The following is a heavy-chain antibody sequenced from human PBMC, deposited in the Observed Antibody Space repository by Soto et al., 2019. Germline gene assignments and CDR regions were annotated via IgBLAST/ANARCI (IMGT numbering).Heavy chain of an antibody. CDR2: ISASSDAA. D-gene: IGHD1-26*01. J-gene: IGHJ6*02. CDR3: AKYSGSYPVYNGLSL. Sequence: EVQLLESGGGLVQPGGSLRLSCAASGFPFSTSAMNWVRQAPGKGLEWVSIISASSDAAYYAESVKGRFASSRDNSKNPLYLPLNSLRAEDTAVYYCAKYSGSYPVYNGLSLWGQGTTVTVS. V-gene: IGHV3-23*01. CDR1: GFPFSTSA.